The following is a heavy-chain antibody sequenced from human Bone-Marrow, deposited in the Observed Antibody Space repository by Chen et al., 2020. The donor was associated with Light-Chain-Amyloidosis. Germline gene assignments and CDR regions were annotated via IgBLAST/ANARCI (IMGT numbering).Heavy chain of an antibody. V-gene: IGHV3-48*01. Sequence: EVQLVESGGGLVQPGGSLRLSCAASGSTFSSYWMNWVRQAPGKGLEWLSYINRSGRSIHYADSVKGRITISRDNGKNSLYLQMNSLRAEDTATYYCAREGVGDTDAFDIWGQGTMIIVSP. CDR3: AREGVGDTDAFDI. CDR1: GSTFSSYW. CDR2: INRSGRSI. D-gene: IGHD1-26*01. J-gene: IGHJ3*02.